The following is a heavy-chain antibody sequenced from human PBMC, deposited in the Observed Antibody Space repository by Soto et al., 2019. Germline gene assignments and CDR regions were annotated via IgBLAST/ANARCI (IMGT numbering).Heavy chain of an antibody. Sequence: TLSLTCTVSGGSIRSGDNYWSWIRQPPGKGLEWIGYMYYSGSTYYNPSLRNRVTISVDTSKNQFSLKLTSVTAADTAVYYCAREAGNYYYSSAMDVWRLGTTVTVSS. CDR2: MYYSGST. V-gene: IGHV4-30-4*01. J-gene: IGHJ6*02. CDR1: GGSIRSGDNY. D-gene: IGHD6-19*01. CDR3: AREAGNYYYSSAMDV.